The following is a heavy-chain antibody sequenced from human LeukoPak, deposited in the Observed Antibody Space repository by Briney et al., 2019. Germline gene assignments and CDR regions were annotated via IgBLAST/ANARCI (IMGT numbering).Heavy chain of an antibody. CDR3: ARTYYYDSSGYREDWFDP. Sequence: GGSLRLSCAASGFTFSTSEMSWVRQAPGKGLEWVSYISSTSSHIFYADSVKGRFTISRDNAKKSLYLQMNSLRAEDTAVYYCARTYYYDSSGYREDWFDPWGQGTLVTVSS. D-gene: IGHD3-22*01. V-gene: IGHV3-48*03. CDR2: ISSTSSHI. CDR1: GFTFSTSE. J-gene: IGHJ5*02.